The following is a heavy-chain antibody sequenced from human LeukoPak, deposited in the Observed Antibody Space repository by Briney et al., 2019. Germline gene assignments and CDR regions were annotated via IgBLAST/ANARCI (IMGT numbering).Heavy chain of an antibody. Sequence: GGSLRLSCAGAGFTFNTYEMHWVRQAPGKGLEWVSYISSSGTTIYYADSVKGRFTISRDNAKNSLYLQMNSLRADDTAVYYCARGFGGGGYWGYAFDIWGEGTMVTVSS. J-gene: IGHJ3*02. CDR3: ARGFGGGGYWGYAFDI. CDR1: GFTFNTYE. V-gene: IGHV3-48*03. D-gene: IGHD1-26*01. CDR2: ISSSGTTI.